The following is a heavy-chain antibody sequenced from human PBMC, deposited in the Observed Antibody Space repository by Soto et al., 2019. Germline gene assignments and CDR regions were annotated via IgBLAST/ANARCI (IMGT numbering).Heavy chain of an antibody. V-gene: IGHV4-4*02. Sequence: SETLSLTCAVSGGSISSSNWWSWVRQPPGKGLEWIGELHHSGITNYNASLKSRATISVDKSKNQFSLKLTSVTAADTAVYYCASDKITGLFDYRAQRTLVTGSS. CDR3: ASDKITGLFDY. D-gene: IGHD2-21*01. CDR1: GGSISSSNW. CDR2: LHHSGIT. J-gene: IGHJ4*02.